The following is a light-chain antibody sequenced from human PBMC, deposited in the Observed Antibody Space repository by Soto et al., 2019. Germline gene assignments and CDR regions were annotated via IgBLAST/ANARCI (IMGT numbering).Light chain of an antibody. CDR1: QSVTKY. Sequence: EVVLTQSPATLSLSPGERATLSCRASQSVTKYLAWYQQKPGQALRLLIYDVSKRATGIPARFSGSGSETDFTLTINSLAPEDFAIYYCHQRQSWPRTFGQGTKVEIK. CDR2: DVS. CDR3: HQRQSWPRT. J-gene: IGKJ1*01. V-gene: IGKV3-11*01.